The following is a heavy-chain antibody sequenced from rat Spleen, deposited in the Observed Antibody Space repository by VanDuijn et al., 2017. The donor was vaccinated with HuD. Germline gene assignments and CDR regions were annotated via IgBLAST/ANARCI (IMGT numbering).Heavy chain of an antibody. J-gene: IGHJ3*01. CDR3: ARYGGLRNWFPY. CDR1: GFTFSNYG. Sequence: EVQLMESGGGLVQPGRSLKLSCAASGFTFSNYGMAWVRQAPTRGLEWVATINYDTTSTHYRDSVKGRFTISRDNARSALFLQMDSLRSEDTATYYCARYGGLRNWFPYWGQGTLVTVSS. D-gene: IGHD1-7*01. V-gene: IGHV5-29*01. CDR2: INYDTTST.